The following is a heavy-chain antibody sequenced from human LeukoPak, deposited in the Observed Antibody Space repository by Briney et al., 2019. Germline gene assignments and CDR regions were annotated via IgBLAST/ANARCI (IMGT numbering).Heavy chain of an antibody. D-gene: IGHD3-22*01. Sequence: GGSLRLSCAASGFTFSSYSMNWVRQAPGKGLEWVSSISSSSSYIYYADSVKGRFTISRDNAKNSLYLQMNSLRAEDTAVYYCAKKLYYDSSGNDYWGQGTLVTVSS. CDR1: GFTFSSYS. J-gene: IGHJ4*02. CDR3: AKKLYYDSSGNDY. CDR2: ISSSSSYI. V-gene: IGHV3-21*04.